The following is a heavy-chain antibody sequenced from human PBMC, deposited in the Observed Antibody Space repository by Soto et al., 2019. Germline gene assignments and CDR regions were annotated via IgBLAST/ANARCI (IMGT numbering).Heavy chain of an antibody. CDR1: GGSISSSSYY. V-gene: IGHV4-39*01. CDR3: ARISYYYDSSGYNLGFDY. J-gene: IGHJ4*02. CDR2: IYYSGST. D-gene: IGHD3-22*01. Sequence: QLQLQESGPGLVKPSETLSLTCTVSGGSISSSSYYWGWIRQPPGKGLEWIGSIYYSGSTYYNPSLKSRVTISVDTSKNQFSLKLSSVTAADTAVYYCARISYYYDSSGYNLGFDYWGQGTLVTVSS.